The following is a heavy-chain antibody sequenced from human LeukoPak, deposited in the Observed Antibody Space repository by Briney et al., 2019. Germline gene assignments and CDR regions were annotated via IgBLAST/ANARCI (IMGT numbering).Heavy chain of an antibody. CDR3: ARDEYRTNDAFDI. Sequence: GGSLRLSCAASGFTFSDYYMSWIRQAPGKGLEWVSYISSSGSTIYYADSVKGRFTISRDNAKNSLYLQMNSLRAEDTAVYYCARDEYRTNDAFDIWGQGTMVTVSS. J-gene: IGHJ3*02. CDR1: GFTFSDYY. D-gene: IGHD1-7*01. CDR2: ISSSGSTI. V-gene: IGHV3-11*01.